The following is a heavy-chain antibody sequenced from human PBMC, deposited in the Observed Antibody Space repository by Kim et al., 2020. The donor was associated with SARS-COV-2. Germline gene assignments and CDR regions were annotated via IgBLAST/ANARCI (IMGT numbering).Heavy chain of an antibody. V-gene: IGHV4-34*01. J-gene: IGHJ4*02. CDR2: INHSGST. Sequence: SETLSLTCAVYGGSFSGYYWSWIRQPPGKGLEWIGEINHSGSTNYNPSLKSRVTISVDTSKNQFSLKLSSVTAADTAVYYCARVGSGYEDYWGQGTLVTVSS. D-gene: IGHD5-12*01. CDR3: ARVGSGYEDY. CDR1: GGSFSGYY.